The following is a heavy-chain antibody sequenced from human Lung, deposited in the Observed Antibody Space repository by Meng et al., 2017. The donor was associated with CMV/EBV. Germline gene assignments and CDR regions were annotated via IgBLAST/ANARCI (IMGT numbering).Heavy chain of an antibody. CDR3: ARGINGGCGD. V-gene: IGHV6-1*01. J-gene: IGHJ4*02. CDR2: TYYRSKWYH. CDR1: GDIVSSNSAA. D-gene: IGHD4-23*01. Sequence: QVHVPQSVPGLVKPSQTLQLTCAISGDIVSSNSAAWHWIRQSPSRGLEWLGRTYYRSKWYHEYAVSVKSRITISPDTPKNQFSLQLNSMTPEDTAVYYCARGINGGCGDWGQGTLVTVSS.